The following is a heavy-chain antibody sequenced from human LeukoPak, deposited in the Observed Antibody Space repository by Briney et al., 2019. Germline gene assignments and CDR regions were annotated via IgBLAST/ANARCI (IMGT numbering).Heavy chain of an antibody. CDR3: AKYYGSGSYYNTFDY. Sequence: GGSLRLSCAASGFTFNNYAMNWVRQAPGKGLEWVSTISGSGDYTYYADSVKGRFTISRDNYKNTLYLQMNSLRAEDTAVYYCAKYYGSGSYYNTFDYWGQGTLVTVSS. V-gene: IGHV3-23*01. CDR2: ISGSGDYT. CDR1: GFTFNNYA. J-gene: IGHJ4*02. D-gene: IGHD3-10*01.